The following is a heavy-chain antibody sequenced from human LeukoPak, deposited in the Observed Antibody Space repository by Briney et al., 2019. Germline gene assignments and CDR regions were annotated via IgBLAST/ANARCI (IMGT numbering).Heavy chain of an antibody. Sequence: ASVKVSCKASGYTFTSYDINWVRQATGQGLEWMGWMNPNSGNTGYAQKFQGRVTMTRNTSISTAYMELSSLRSEDTAVYYCARGSRGRWSCSWYRWGQGTLVTVSS. CDR2: MNPNSGNT. CDR3: ARGSRGRWSCSWYR. V-gene: IGHV1-8*01. D-gene: IGHD6-13*01. CDR1: GYTFTSYD. J-gene: IGHJ4*02.